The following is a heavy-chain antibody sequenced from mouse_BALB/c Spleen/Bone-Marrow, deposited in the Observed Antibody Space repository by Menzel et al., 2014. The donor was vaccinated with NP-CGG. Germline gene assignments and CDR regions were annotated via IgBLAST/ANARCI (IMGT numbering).Heavy chain of an antibody. V-gene: IGHV2-9*02. CDR3: VRGGGDGYYTWYFDV. D-gene: IGHD2-3*01. Sequence: VKLVESGPGLVSPSQGLSITCTVSGFSLTSYGVHWVRQPPGKGLEWLGVIWAGGSTNYNSALMSRLSISRDNSKSQVFLKMNSLQTDDKAMYYCVRGGGDGYYTWYFDVWGAGTTVTVSS. CDR2: IWAGGST. CDR1: GFSLTSYG. J-gene: IGHJ1*01.